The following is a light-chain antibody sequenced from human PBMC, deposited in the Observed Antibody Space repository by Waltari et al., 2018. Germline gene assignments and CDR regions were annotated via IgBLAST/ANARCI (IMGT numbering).Light chain of an antibody. CDR3: SAYTSSSTYV. J-gene: IGLJ1*01. CDR2: DVS. V-gene: IGLV2-14*03. Sequence: QSALTPPASVSGSPGQSITLSCTGTRSDVGGFNYVSWYQQPPGTSPKLMIYDVSNRPSGVSNLFSGSKSGNTASLTISGLQAEDEADYYCSAYTSSSTYVFGTGTKVTVL. CDR1: RSDVGGFNY.